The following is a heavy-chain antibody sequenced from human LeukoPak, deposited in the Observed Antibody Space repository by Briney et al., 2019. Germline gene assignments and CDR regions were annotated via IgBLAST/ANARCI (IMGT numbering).Heavy chain of an antibody. CDR1: GFTFSNYK. CDR3: AIDPGTVDTPMVPVWDY. Sequence: GESLRLSCAASGFTFSNYKMNWVRQAPGRGLEWVSSISSTSTYIYYTDSVKGRFTISRDNAKNSLYMQMNSLIAEDTAVYYCAIDPGTVDTPMVPVWDYWGQGTVVTVSS. CDR2: ISSTSTYI. J-gene: IGHJ4*02. D-gene: IGHD5-18*01. V-gene: IGHV3-21*01.